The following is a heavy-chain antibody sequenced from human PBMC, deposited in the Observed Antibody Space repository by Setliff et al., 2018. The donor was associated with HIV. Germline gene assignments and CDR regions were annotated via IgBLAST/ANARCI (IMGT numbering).Heavy chain of an antibody. Sequence: ASVKVSCKAYEYKFNNYYYHWVRQAPGQGLEWMAIMNPSDGEANYAQKFQGRLTVNRDRSTTTVHVELSSLTSDDTAVYFCARIGWYDNYFDSWGQGSLVTVSS. CDR1: EYKFNNYY. CDR2: MNPSDGEA. CDR3: ARIGWYDNYFDS. J-gene: IGHJ1*01. D-gene: IGHD3-3*01. V-gene: IGHV1-46*02.